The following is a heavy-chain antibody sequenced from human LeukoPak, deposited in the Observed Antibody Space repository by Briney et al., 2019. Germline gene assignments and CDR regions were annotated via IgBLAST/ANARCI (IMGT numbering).Heavy chain of an antibody. V-gene: IGHV1-46*01. CDR3: ARDYLYYYGSGSPPWFDP. D-gene: IGHD3-10*01. J-gene: IGHJ5*02. Sequence: ASVKVSCKASGYTFTSYYMHWVRQAPGQGLEWMGTINPSGGSTSYAQKFQGRVTMTRDMSTSTVYMELSSLRSEDTAVYYCARDYLYYYGSGSPPWFDPWGQGTLVTVSS. CDR1: GYTFTSYY. CDR2: INPSGGST.